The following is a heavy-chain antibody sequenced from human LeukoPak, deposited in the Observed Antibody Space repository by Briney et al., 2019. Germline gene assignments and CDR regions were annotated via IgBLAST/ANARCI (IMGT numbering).Heavy chain of an antibody. J-gene: IGHJ3*02. CDR2: ISYDGSNK. D-gene: IGHD3-22*01. Sequence: GGSLRLSCAASGFXFSSYAMHWVRQAPGKGLEWVAVISYDGSNKYYADSVKGRFTISRDNSKNTLYLQMNSLRAEDTAVYYCATQLYYDSSLGAFDIWGQGTMVTVSS. CDR3: ATQLYYDSSLGAFDI. CDR1: GFXFSSYA. V-gene: IGHV3-30-3*01.